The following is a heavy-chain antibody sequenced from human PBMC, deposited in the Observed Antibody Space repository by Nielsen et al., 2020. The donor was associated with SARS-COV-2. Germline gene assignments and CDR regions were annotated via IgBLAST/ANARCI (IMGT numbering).Heavy chain of an antibody. D-gene: IGHD4-17*01. J-gene: IGHJ5*02. Sequence: RQAPGKGLEWIGYIYYSGSTNYNPSLKSRVTISVDTSKNQFSLKLSSVTAADTAVYYCARLDYGDYGWFDPWGQGTLVTVSS. CDR3: ARLDYGDYGWFDP. V-gene: IGHV4-59*01. CDR2: IYYSGST.